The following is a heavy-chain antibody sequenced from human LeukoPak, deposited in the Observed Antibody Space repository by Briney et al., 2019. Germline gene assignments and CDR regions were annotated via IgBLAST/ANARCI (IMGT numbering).Heavy chain of an antibody. CDR1: GGSISSYH. V-gene: IGHV4-59*08. CDR3: ARRAYSSGYYYFDY. D-gene: IGHD6-19*01. CDR2: IYYSGST. Sequence: SEALSLTCTVSGGSISSYHWSWIRQPPGKGLEWIGYIYYSGSTNYNPSLKSRVTISVDTSKNQFSLKLRSVTAADTAVYYCARRAYSSGYYYFDYWGQGTQVTVSS. J-gene: IGHJ4*02.